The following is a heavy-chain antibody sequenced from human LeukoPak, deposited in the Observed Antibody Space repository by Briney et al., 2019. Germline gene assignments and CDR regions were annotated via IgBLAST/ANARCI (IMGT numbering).Heavy chain of an antibody. CDR1: GYTFTGYY. J-gene: IGHJ4*02. Sequence: ASVKVSCKASGYTFTGYYMHWVRQAPGQGLEWMGWITAYNGSTNYAQKFQGRVTMTTDTSTSTAYMELRSLTSAHTAVYYCARERWRVGFDYWGPGALVTVSS. CDR3: ARERWRVGFDY. V-gene: IGHV1-18*04. CDR2: ITAYNGST. D-gene: IGHD2-15*01.